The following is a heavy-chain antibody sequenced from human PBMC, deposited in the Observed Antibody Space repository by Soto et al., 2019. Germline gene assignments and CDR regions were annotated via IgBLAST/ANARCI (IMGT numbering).Heavy chain of an antibody. D-gene: IGHD6-13*01. V-gene: IGHV3-30*18. CDR3: AKGIAAAAGMDV. J-gene: IGHJ6*02. CDR1: GFTFSSYG. Sequence: QVQLVESGGGVVQPGRSLRLSCAASGFTFSSYGMHWVRQAPGKGLEWVAVISYDGSNKYYADSVKGRFTISRDNSKNTLYLQMNSLIAEDRAVYYCAKGIAAAAGMDVWGQGTTVTVSS. CDR2: ISYDGSNK.